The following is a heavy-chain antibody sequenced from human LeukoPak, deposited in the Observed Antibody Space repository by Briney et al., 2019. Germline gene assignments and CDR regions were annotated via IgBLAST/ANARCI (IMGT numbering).Heavy chain of an antibody. CDR3: AKAGNGFGY. D-gene: IGHD2-8*01. Sequence: GGSLRLSCAASGFSFSTNWMSWVRQAPGKGLEWVANIKQYGSEKNYVDSVKGRFTISRDNAKSSLYLQMNSLRAEDTAVYYCAKAGNGFGYWGQGALVTVPS. CDR2: IKQYGSEK. J-gene: IGHJ4*02. CDR1: GFSFSTNW. V-gene: IGHV3-7*01.